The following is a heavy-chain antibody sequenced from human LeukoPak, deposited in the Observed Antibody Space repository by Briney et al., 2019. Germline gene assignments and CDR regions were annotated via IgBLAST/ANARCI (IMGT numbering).Heavy chain of an antibody. V-gene: IGHV3-23*01. CDR3: AEAPTYYYDSGSHSVLGY. J-gene: IGHJ4*02. Sequence: GGSLRLSCAVSGFSITSYAMSWVRQAPGKGLEWVSAISGSGGSTHYADSVQGRFTISRDNSKDTLYLQMNSLRAEDTAVYYCAEAPTYYYDSGSHSVLGYWGQGTLVTVSS. CDR1: GFSITSYA. D-gene: IGHD3-10*01. CDR2: ISGSGGST.